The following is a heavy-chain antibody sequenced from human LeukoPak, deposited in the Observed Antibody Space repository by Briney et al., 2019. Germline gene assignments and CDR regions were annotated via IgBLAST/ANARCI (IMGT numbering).Heavy chain of an antibody. CDR1: GFTFSSYN. CDR2: ISSSSSYI. D-gene: IGHD2-21*02. CDR3: ARDLNCGGGCYPTDPYYYYYGMDV. V-gene: IGHV3-21*01. Sequence: GGSLRLSCAASGFTFSSYNMNWVRQALGKGLEWVSLISSSSSYIYYADSVKGRFTISRDNAKNSLYLQMNSLRAEDTAVYYCARDLNCGGGCYPTDPYYYYYGMDVWGQGTTVTVSS. J-gene: IGHJ6*02.